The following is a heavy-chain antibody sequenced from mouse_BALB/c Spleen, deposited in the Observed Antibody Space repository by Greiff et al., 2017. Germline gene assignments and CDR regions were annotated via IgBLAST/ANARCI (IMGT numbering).Heavy chain of an antibody. J-gene: IGHJ4*01. CDR1: GYTFSSYW. V-gene: IGHV1-9*01. CDR3: ARRGYGNYLYAMDY. Sequence: VQLQQSGAELMKPGASVKISCKATGYTFSSYWIEWVKQRPGHGLEWIGEILPGSGSTNYNEKFKGKATFTADTSSNTAYMQLSSLTSEDSAVYYCARRGYGNYLYAMDYWGQGTSVTVSS. D-gene: IGHD2-10*02. CDR2: ILPGSGST.